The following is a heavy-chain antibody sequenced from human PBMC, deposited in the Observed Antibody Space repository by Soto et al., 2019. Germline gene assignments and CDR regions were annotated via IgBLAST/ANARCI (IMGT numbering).Heavy chain of an antibody. CDR2: INHSGST. J-gene: IGHJ4*02. D-gene: IGHD5-12*01. CDR1: GGSFSGYY. V-gene: IGHV4-34*01. CDR3: AHSSRDGYVQLAFFDY. Sequence: SETLSLTCAVYGGSFSGYYWTWIRQPPGTGLEWIGEINHSGSTNYNPSLKSRVTITKDTSKNQVVLAMTNMDPVDTATYYCAHSSRDGYVQLAFFDYWGQGALVTVSS.